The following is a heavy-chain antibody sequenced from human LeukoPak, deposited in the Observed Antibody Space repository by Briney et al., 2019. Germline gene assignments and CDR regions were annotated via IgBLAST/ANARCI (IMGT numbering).Heavy chain of an antibody. CDR2: INPSGGST. D-gene: IGHD6-13*01. J-gene: IGHJ4*02. V-gene: IGHV1-46*01. CDR3: ARYGAAAGTDY. CDR1: GYTFTSYY. Sequence: ASVKVSCKASGYTFTSYYMHWVRQAPGQGLEWMGIINPSGGSTSYAQKFQGRATMTRDTSTSTVYMELSSLRSEDTAVYYCARYGAAAGTDYWGQGTLVTVSS.